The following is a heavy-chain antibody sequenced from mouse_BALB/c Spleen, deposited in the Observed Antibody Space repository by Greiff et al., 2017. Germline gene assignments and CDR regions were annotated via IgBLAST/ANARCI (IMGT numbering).Heavy chain of an antibody. CDR2: ISSGSSTI. Sequence: DVHLVESGGGLVQPGGSRKLSCAASGFTFSSFGMHWVRQAPEKGLEWVAYISSGSSTIYYADTVKGRFTISRDNPKNTLFLQMTSLRSEDTAMYYCASGHYYWFAYWGQGTLVTVSA. J-gene: IGHJ3*01. CDR1: GFTFSSFG. CDR3: ASGHYYWFAY. D-gene: IGHD1-2*01. V-gene: IGHV5-17*02.